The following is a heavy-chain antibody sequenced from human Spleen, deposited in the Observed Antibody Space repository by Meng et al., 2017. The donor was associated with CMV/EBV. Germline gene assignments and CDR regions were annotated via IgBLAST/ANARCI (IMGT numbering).Heavy chain of an antibody. CDR1: GGSISSGGYY. CDR3: ARSNYGYNWFDP. J-gene: IGHJ5*02. V-gene: IGHV4-31*03. D-gene: IGHD4-11*01. Sequence: TVSGGSISSGGYYWSRIRQHPGKGLEWIGYIYYSGSTYYNPSLKSRVTISVDTSKNQFSLKLSSVTAADTAVYYCARSNYGYNWFDPWGQGTLVTVSS. CDR2: IYYSGST.